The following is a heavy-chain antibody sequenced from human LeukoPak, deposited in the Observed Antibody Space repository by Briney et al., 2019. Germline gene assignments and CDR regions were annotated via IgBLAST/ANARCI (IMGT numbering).Heavy chain of an antibody. CDR2: INSDGTYT. CDR1: GFAFSSSW. Sequence: GGFLRLSCAASGFAFSSSWMLWVRQAPGKGLVWVSRINSDGTYTNYADSVKGRFTISRDNAKNTLYLQMNSLRAEDTAAYYCARDLSHTFDYWGQGTLVTVSS. V-gene: IGHV3-74*01. J-gene: IGHJ4*02. CDR3: ARDLSHTFDY.